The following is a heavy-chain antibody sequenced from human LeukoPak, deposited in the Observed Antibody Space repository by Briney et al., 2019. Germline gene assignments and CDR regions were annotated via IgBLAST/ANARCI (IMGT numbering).Heavy chain of an antibody. D-gene: IGHD3-22*01. Sequence: SETLSLTCSVSGGSISSYYWSWIRQPPGKGLEWIGYIYDIGSTNYNPSLKSRVTISVDTSKNHFSLKLSSVTAADTAVYYCARGYDSSAYYPFNYWGQGTLVTVSS. CDR1: GGSISSYY. V-gene: IGHV4-59*01. CDR3: ARGYDSSAYYPFNY. CDR2: IYDIGST. J-gene: IGHJ4*02.